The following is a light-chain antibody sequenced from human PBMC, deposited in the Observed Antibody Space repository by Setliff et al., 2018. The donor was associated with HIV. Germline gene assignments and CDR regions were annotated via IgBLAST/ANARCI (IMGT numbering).Light chain of an antibody. CDR1: SGSVSTSYY. J-gene: IGLJ2*01. CDR3: VLYMGSGISV. V-gene: IGLV8-61*01. CDR2: STN. Sequence: TVVTQEPSLSVSPGGTVTLTCGLSSGSVSTSYYPNWYQQTPGQAPRTLIYSTNTRSSGVPDRFSGSILGNKAALTITGAQADDESDYYCVLYMGSGISVFGGGTK.